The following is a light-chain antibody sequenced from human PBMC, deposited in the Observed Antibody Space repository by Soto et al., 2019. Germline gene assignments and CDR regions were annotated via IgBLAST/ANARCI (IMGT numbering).Light chain of an antibody. J-gene: IGLJ1*01. CDR1: TSNIAIND. V-gene: IGLV1-47*01. CDR3: SSYTSSTNYV. CDR2: RND. Sequence: QSVLTQPPSASGTPGQRVTISCSGSTSNIAINDVYWYQQLPGAAPKVLFYRNDRRPSGVPDRFSASKSDTSASLAISGLRSDDEADYYCSSYTSSTNYVFGTGTKLTVL.